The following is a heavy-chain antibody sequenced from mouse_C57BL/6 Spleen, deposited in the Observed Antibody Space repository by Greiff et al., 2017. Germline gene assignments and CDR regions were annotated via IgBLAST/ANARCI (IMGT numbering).Heavy chain of an antibody. Sequence: QVQLQQPGAELVKPGASVKLSCKASGYTFTSYWMHWVKQRPGRGLEWIGRIDPNSGGTKYNEKFKGKATLTVDKPSSTAYMQLSSLTSEDSAVYYCARCPNYYYGSSCGAMDYWSQGTSVTVSS. CDR3: ARCPNYYYGSSCGAMDY. CDR2: IDPNSGGT. D-gene: IGHD1-1*01. CDR1: GYTFTSYW. J-gene: IGHJ4*01. V-gene: IGHV1-72*01.